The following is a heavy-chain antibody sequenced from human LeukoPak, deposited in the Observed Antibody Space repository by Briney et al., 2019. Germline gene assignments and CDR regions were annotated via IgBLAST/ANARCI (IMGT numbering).Heavy chain of an antibody. V-gene: IGHV4-39*01. CDR1: GGSIGSSSYY. J-gene: IGHJ4*02. CDR3: ASFYSSGWTGTDY. D-gene: IGHD6-19*01. Sequence: PSETLSLTCAVSGGSIGSSSYYWGWIRQPPGRGLEWIGSIYYSGSTYYNPSLKSRVTISVDTSKNQFSLKLSSVTAADTAVYYCASFYSSGWTGTDYWGQGTLVTVSS. CDR2: IYYSGST.